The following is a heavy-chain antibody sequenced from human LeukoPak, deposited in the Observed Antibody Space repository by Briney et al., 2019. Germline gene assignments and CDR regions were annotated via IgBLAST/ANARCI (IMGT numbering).Heavy chain of an antibody. CDR2: IYYSGST. J-gene: IGHJ3*02. CDR1: GGSISTYY. CDR3: ARSSGYYQRNAFDI. D-gene: IGHD3-22*01. Sequence: SETLSLTCTVSGGSISTYYWSWVRQPAGKGLEWIGRIYYSGSTYYNPSLKSRVTISVDTSKNQFSLKLSSVTAADTAVYYCARSSGYYQRNAFDIWGQGTMVTVSS. V-gene: IGHV4-59*05.